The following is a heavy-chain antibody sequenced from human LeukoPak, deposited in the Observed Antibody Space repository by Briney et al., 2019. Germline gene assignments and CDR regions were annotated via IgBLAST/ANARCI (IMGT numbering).Heavy chain of an antibody. CDR3: ASSGATVINWFDP. CDR1: GGSISSGSYY. V-gene: IGHV4-61*10. J-gene: IGHJ5*02. CDR2: INHSGST. D-gene: IGHD4-17*01. Sequence: SETLSLTCTVSGGSISSGSYYWRWIRQPAGKGLEWIGEINHSGSTNYNPSLKSRVTISVDTSKNQFSLKLSSVTAADTAVYYCASSGATVINWFDPWGQGTLVTVSS.